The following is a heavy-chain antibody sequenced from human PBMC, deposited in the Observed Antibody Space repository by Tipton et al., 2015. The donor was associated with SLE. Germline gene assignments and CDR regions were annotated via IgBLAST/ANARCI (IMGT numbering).Heavy chain of an antibody. Sequence: QLVQSGGGLVQPGRSLRLSCAASGFTFNDYAMHWVRQSPGRGLEWVSGISWNSDTLAYADSVKGRFTISRDNAKKSLYLQMNSLTAEDTALYYCTRDTLTGEAGVYSYMEVWGKGTTVTVSS. V-gene: IGHV3-9*01. J-gene: IGHJ6*03. CDR2: ISWNSDTL. D-gene: IGHD7-27*01. CDR1: GFTFNDYA. CDR3: TRDTLTGEAGVYSYMEV.